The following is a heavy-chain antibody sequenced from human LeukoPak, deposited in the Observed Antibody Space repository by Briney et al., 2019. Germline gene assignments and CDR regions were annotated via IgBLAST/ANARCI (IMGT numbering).Heavy chain of an antibody. Sequence: PGGSLRLSCAASGFTFSSYAMSWVRQAPGKGLEWVSAISGSGGSTYYADSVKGRFTISRDNSKNTLYLQMNSLRAEDTAVYYCAKLRITTYYDILTGYGRDLDYWGQGTLVTVSS. CDR3: AKLRITTYYDILTGYGRDLDY. D-gene: IGHD3-9*01. CDR2: ISGSGGST. CDR1: GFTFSSYA. V-gene: IGHV3-23*01. J-gene: IGHJ4*02.